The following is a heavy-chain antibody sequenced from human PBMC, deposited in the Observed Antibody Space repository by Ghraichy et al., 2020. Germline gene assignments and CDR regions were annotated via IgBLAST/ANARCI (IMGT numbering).Heavy chain of an antibody. CDR3: ARGGHRQKGYCSSTSCSRGYYYYMDV. CDR1: GGSFSGYY. Sequence: SETLSLTCAVYGGSFSGYYWSWIRQPPGKGLEWIGEINHSGSTNYNPSLKSRVTISVDTSKNQFSLKLSSVTAADTAVYYCARGGHRQKGYCSSTSCSRGYYYYMDVWGKGTTVTVSS. J-gene: IGHJ6*03. V-gene: IGHV4-34*01. D-gene: IGHD2-2*01. CDR2: INHSGST.